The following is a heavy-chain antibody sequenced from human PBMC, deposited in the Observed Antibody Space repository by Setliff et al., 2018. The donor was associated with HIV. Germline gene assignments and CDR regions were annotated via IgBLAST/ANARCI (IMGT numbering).Heavy chain of an antibody. J-gene: IGHJ4*02. CDR1: GDSISSYS. D-gene: IGHD3-16*01. CDR2: IFSSGST. V-gene: IGHV4-4*09. Sequence: PSETLSLTCTVSGDSISSYSWNWIRQSPGGGLEWIGFIFSSGSTKYNPSLQSRVTMSIDTSKNQFSLRLTSVTAADTAVYYCARRRGDFNPYFDSWGQGNLVTVSS. CDR3: ARRRGDFNPYFDS.